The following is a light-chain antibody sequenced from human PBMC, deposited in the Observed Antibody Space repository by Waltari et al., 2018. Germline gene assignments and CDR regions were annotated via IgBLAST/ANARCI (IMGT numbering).Light chain of an antibody. CDR1: QSVSSIY. J-gene: IGKJ3*01. V-gene: IGKV3-20*01. CDR3: QHYDSSPPQIT. Sequence: EIVLTQSPGTLSLSPGERATLSCRASQSVSSIYLAWYQQKPGQAPRLLIYGASSRATGIPDRFSGSGSGTDFTLTISRLEPEDFAVYYCQHYDSSPPQITFGPGTKEDIK. CDR2: GAS.